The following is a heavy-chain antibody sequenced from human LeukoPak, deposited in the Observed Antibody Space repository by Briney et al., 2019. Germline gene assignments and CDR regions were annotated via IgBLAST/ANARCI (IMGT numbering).Heavy chain of an antibody. CDR3: ARPLTSCWYPFDC. CDR2: IYYSGTT. CDR1: GCSISSSTYY. V-gene: IGHV4-39*01. Sequence: KPSETLSLTCTVSGCSISSSTYYWRWMRQPPGRGLEWIGSIYYSGTTYYNPSLKSRVTISVDTSKNQFSLKMSSVTAADTAVNYWARPLTSCWYPFDCWGQGTLVTVSS. D-gene: IGHD6-19*01. J-gene: IGHJ4*02.